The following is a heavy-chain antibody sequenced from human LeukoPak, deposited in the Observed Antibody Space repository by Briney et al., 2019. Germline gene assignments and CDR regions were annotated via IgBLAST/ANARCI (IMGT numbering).Heavy chain of an antibody. CDR1: GGTFSSYA. D-gene: IGHD3-3*01. J-gene: IGHJ3*02. Sequence: GASVKVSCKASGGTFSSYAISWVRQAPGQGLEWMGWISAYNGNTNYAQKLQGRVTMTTDTSTSTAYMELRSLRSDDTAVYYCARVGDFWSGYSDAFDIWGQGTMVTVSS. CDR3: ARVGDFWSGYSDAFDI. V-gene: IGHV1-18*01. CDR2: ISAYNGNT.